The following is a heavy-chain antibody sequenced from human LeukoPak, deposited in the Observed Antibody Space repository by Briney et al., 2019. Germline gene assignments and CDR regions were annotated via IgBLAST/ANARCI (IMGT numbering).Heavy chain of an antibody. D-gene: IGHD3-10*01. CDR1: GFTFSSYS. CDR2: ISSSSSYI. Sequence: GGSLRLSCAASGFTFSSYSMNWVRQAPGKGLEWVSSISSSSSYIYYADSVKGRFTISRDNAKNSLYLQMYSLRAEDTAVYYCARASTYYYGSGEDFDYWGQGTLVTVSS. J-gene: IGHJ4*02. CDR3: ARASTYYYGSGEDFDY. V-gene: IGHV3-21*01.